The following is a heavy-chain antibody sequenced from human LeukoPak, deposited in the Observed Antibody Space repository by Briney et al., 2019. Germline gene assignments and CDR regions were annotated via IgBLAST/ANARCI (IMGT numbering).Heavy chain of an antibody. CDR1: GGSINSGGYY. CDR3: ARTTVAVTLYFDY. CDR2: IYHSGST. J-gene: IGHJ4*02. Sequence: SETLSLTCTVSGGSINSGGYYWSWIRQHPGKGLEWIGYIYHSGSTYYNPSLKSRVTISVDRSKNQFSLKLSSVTAADTAVYYCARTTVAVTLYFDYWGQGTLVTVSS. V-gene: IGHV4-31*03. D-gene: IGHD4-23*01.